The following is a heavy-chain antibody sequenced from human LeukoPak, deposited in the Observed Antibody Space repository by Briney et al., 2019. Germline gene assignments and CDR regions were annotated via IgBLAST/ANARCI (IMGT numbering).Heavy chain of an antibody. CDR1: GYTFTSYG. V-gene: IGHV1-18*01. Sequence: ASVKVSCKASGYTFTSYGISWVRQAPGQGLEWMGWISAYNGNTNYAQKLQGRVTMTTDTSTSTAYMELRSLRSDDTAVYYCARDAHFDSSGYYGYWGKGTLVTVSS. CDR3: ARDAHFDSSGYYGY. J-gene: IGHJ4*02. D-gene: IGHD3-22*01. CDR2: ISAYNGNT.